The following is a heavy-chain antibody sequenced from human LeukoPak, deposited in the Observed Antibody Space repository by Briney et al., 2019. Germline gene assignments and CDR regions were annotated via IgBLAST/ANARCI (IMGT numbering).Heavy chain of an antibody. V-gene: IGHV4-39*01. CDR3: ATTSSGLLGVY. Sequence: SETLSLTCTVSGGSISSSSYYWGWIRQPPGKELEWIGSICYSGSTYYNPSLKSRVTISVDTSKNQFSLKLSSVTAADTAVYYCATTSSGLLGVYWGQGTLVTVSS. CDR2: ICYSGST. CDR1: GGSISSSSYY. J-gene: IGHJ4*02. D-gene: IGHD6-19*01.